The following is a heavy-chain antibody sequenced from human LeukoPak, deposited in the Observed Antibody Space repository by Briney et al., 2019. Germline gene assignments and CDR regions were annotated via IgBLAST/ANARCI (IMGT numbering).Heavy chain of an antibody. J-gene: IGHJ4*02. D-gene: IGHD4-17*01. Sequence: GESLKISCKGSGYSFTSHWIGWVRQMPGKGLEWMGIIYPGDSDTRYSPSFQGQVTISADKSISTAYLQWSSLKASDTAMYYCARHGPDYGDYLCYDYWGQGTLVTVSS. V-gene: IGHV5-51*01. CDR1: GYSFTSHW. CDR3: ARHGPDYGDYLCYDY. CDR2: IYPGDSDT.